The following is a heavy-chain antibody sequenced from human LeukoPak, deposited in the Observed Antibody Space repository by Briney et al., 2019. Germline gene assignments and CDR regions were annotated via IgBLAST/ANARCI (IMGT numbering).Heavy chain of an antibody. CDR1: AGAITSQY. J-gene: IGHJ4*02. V-gene: IGHV4-59*08. CDR2: INYSGST. CDR3: ARLSTDNVVLPGAMAYYFDC. D-gene: IGHD2-2*01. Sequence: SETLSLTCTISAGAITSQYWSWIRQSPGKGLEFIGYINYSGSTSYNPSLKSRVAISVDTSKNQFSLKLSSVTAADTAMYFCARLSTDNVVLPGAMAYYFDCWGQGTLVTVSS.